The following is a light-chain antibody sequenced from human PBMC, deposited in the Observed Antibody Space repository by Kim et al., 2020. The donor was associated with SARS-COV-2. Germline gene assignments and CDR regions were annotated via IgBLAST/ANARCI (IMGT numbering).Light chain of an antibody. V-gene: IGKV3-15*01. CDR2: GAS. CDR3: QQYNDWPPT. J-gene: IGKJ5*01. CDR1: QSVSTN. Sequence: EIVMTQSPAALSVSPGERATLSYRASQSVSTNLAWYQQKPGQAPRLLIYGASTRVTGIPATLSGSVSGKEFTLTISRLQSEDLAIYYCQQYNDWPPTCGQGTRLEIK.